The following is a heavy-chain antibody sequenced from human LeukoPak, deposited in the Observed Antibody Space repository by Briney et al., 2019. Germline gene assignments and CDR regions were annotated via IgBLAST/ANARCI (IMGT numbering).Heavy chain of an antibody. CDR2: INPNSGGT. Sequence: ASVKVSRKASGYTFTGYYMHWVRQAPGQGLEWMGWINPNSGGTNYAQKFQGRVTMTRDTSISTAYMELSRLRSDDTAVYYCARPYSSGWHNWYFDLWGRGTLVTVSS. J-gene: IGHJ2*01. CDR3: ARPYSSGWHNWYFDL. D-gene: IGHD6-19*01. CDR1: GYTFTGYY. V-gene: IGHV1-2*02.